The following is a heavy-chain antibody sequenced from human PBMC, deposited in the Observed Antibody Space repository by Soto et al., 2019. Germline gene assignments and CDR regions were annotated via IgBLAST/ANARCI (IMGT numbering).Heavy chain of an antibody. Sequence: PPGKGLEWIGYIYYSGSTNYNPSLKSRVTISVDTSKNQFSLKLSSVTAADTAVYYCARGHIAAIGAFDIWGQGTMVTVSS. D-gene: IGHD5-12*01. V-gene: IGHV4-59*01. CDR2: IYYSGST. J-gene: IGHJ3*02. CDR3: ARGHIAAIGAFDI.